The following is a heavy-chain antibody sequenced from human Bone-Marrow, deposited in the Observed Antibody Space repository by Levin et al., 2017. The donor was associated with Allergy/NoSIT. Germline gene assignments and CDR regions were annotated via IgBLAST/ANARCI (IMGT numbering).Heavy chain of an antibody. V-gene: IGHV3-7*03. J-gene: IGHJ3*02. CDR2: IKPDGTEK. CDR1: GFTFNSHW. Sequence: GGSLRLSCAGSGFTFNSHWMKWVRQTPGKGLEWVANIKPDGTEKYYVDSVKGRFTISRDNAKNSLYLQMHSLRAEDTAVYYCVRQNWNSGSDIWGPGTKVTVSS. D-gene: IGHD1-7*01. CDR3: VRQNWNSGSDI.